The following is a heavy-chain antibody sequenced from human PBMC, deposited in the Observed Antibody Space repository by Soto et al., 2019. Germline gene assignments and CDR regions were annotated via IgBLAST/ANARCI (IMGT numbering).Heavy chain of an antibody. D-gene: IGHD3-10*01. V-gene: IGHV3-9*01. CDR1: GFTFDDYA. Sequence: EVQLVESGGGLVQPGRSLRLSCAASGFTFDDYAIHWVRQAPGRGLAWVAGISWDGASIGYAVSVKGRFTISRDNAKNSLHLQMNSLRSEDRALYYCANLPLYGSGFDCWGQGTLVTVSS. CDR2: ISWDGASI. J-gene: IGHJ4*02. CDR3: ANLPLYGSGFDC.